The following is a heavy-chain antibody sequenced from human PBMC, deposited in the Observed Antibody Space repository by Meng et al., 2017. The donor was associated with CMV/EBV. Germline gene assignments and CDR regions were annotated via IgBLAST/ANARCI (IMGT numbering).Heavy chain of an antibody. V-gene: IGHV3-74*03. J-gene: IGHJ5*01. CDR2: IDTDGTVT. Sequence: EVPMVASGGGLVRPAGSLGPPRAASGFTFSDYWMHWVRQAPGEGPVWVSRIDTDGTVTSYAESVRGRFTISRDNSKNTLYLQMNDLRAGDSGVYYCVRDLVGNRDSWGHGTLVTVSS. CDR3: VRDLVGNRDS. CDR1: GFTFSDYW. D-gene: IGHD1-14*01.